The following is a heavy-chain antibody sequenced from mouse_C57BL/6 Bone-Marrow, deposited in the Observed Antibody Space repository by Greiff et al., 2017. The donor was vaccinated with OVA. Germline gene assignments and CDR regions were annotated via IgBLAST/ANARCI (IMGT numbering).Heavy chain of an antibody. CDR3: ARGDGCYVSCHYFDY. CDR2: IYPRSGNT. D-gene: IGHD2-3*01. CDR1: GYTFTSYG. Sequence: VKLQESGAELARPGASVKLSCKASGYTFTSYGISWVKQSTGQGLEWIGEIYPRSGNTYYNEKFKGKATLTADKSSSTAYMELRSLTSEDSAVYFCARGDGCYVSCHYFDYWGQGTTLTVSS. V-gene: IGHV1-81*01. J-gene: IGHJ2*01.